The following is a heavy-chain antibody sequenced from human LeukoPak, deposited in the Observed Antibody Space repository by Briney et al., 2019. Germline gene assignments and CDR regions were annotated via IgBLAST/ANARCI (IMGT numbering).Heavy chain of an antibody. J-gene: IGHJ4*02. D-gene: IGHD3-10*01. CDR1: GGTFSSYA. Sequence: ASVKVSCKASGGTFSSYAISWVRQAPGQGLEWMGRIIPILGIANYAQKLQGRVTMTTDTSTSTAYMELRSLRSDDTAVYYCARGDYYGSGTYYKKTVDYWGQGTLVTVSS. CDR2: IIPILGIA. CDR3: ARGDYYGSGTYYKKTVDY. V-gene: IGHV1-69*04.